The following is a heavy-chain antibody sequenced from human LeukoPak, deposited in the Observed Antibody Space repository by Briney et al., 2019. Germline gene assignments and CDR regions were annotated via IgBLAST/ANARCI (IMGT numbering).Heavy chain of an antibody. CDR1: GFSFSDYW. D-gene: IGHD4-11*01. Sequence: PGGSLRLSCAASGFSFSDYWMSWVRQAPGKGLEWVASIKQDGSDKLYVDSVKGRFTISRDNAKNSLFLQMNSLRAEDTAVYYCTTRLQHHFDYWGPGTQVTVSS. V-gene: IGHV3-7*05. CDR2: IKQDGSDK. J-gene: IGHJ4*02. CDR3: TTRLQHHFDY.